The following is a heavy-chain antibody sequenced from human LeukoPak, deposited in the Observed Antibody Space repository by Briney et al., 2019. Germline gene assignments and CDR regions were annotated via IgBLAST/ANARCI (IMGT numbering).Heavy chain of an antibody. D-gene: IGHD3-3*01. CDR2: IWYDGSNK. CDR1: GFTFSSYG. Sequence: GRSLRLSCAASGFTFSSYGMHWVRQAPGKGLEWVAVIWYDGSNKYYADSVKGRFTISRDNSKNTLYLQMNSLRAEDTAVYYCAREGITIFGVEKYYFDYWGQGTLVTVSS. J-gene: IGHJ4*02. CDR3: AREGITIFGVEKYYFDY. V-gene: IGHV3-33*01.